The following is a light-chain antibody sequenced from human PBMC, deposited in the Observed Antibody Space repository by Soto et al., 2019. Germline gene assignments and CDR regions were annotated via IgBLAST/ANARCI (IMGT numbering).Light chain of an antibody. J-gene: IGKJ2*01. V-gene: IGKV1-5*03. Sequence: EIQMTQSPSTLPASVGDRVTITCRASQSISSWLAWYQQKPGKAPKLLIYRASRLENGVPTRFSGSGSGTVFTLTISGLQPDDFATYYCQKYNTYPYTFGQGTKLEI. CDR2: RAS. CDR1: QSISSW. CDR3: QKYNTYPYT.